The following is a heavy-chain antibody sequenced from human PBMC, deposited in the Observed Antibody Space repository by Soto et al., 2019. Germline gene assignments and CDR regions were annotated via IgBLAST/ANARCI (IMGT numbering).Heavy chain of an antibody. Sequence: QVQLVESGGGVVQPGRSLRLSCAASGFTFSSYAMHWVRQAPGKGLEWVAVISYDGSNKYYADSVKGRFTISRDNSKNTLYLKMNSLRAEDTAVYYGARDPYYYGSGAGLDVWGQGTTVTVSS. V-gene: IGHV3-30-3*01. D-gene: IGHD3-10*01. CDR2: ISYDGSNK. J-gene: IGHJ6*02. CDR1: GFTFSSYA. CDR3: ARDPYYYGSGAGLDV.